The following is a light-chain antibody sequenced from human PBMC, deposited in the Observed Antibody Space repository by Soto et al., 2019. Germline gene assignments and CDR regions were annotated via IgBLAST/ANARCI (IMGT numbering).Light chain of an antibody. CDR1: SSDVGGYNY. V-gene: IGLV2-14*01. J-gene: IGLJ1*01. CDR3: SSYTSSSRWV. Sequence: QSALTQPASVSGSPGQSITISCTGTSSDVGGYNYVSWYQQHPGKAPKLMIYDVSYRPSGVSNRFSGSKSGNTASLTISGLQAEDEADYYCSSYTSSSRWVFGTGTKVTVL. CDR2: DVS.